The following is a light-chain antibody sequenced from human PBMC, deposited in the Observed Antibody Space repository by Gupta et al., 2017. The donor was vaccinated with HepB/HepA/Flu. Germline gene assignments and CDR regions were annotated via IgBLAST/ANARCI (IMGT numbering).Light chain of an antibody. V-gene: IGLV2-14*03. CDR1: SSDVGGYNY. CDR2: DVS. J-gene: IGLJ1*01. Sequence: QSALTQPASVSGSPGQSITIPCSGTSSDVGGYNYISWYQQHPGKAPKLIIYDVSNRPSGVSNRFSGSKSGNTASLTTSGLQPEDEADYYCSSYFVISTPYVFGAGTKVTVL. CDR3: SSYFVISTPYV.